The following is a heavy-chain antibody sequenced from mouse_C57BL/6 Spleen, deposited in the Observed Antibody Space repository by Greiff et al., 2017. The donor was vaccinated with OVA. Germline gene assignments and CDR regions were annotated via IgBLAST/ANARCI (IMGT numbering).Heavy chain of an antibody. CDR1: GYTFTSYG. V-gene: IGHV1-81*01. J-gene: IGHJ3*01. CDR2: IYPRSGNT. CDR3: AKTAQATSFAY. D-gene: IGHD3-2*02. Sequence: VKLVESGAELARPGASVKLSCKASGYTFTSYGISWVKQRTGQGLEWIGEIYPRSGNTYYNEKFKGKATLTADKSSSTAYMELRSLTSEDSAVYFCAKTAQATSFAYWGQGTLVTVSA.